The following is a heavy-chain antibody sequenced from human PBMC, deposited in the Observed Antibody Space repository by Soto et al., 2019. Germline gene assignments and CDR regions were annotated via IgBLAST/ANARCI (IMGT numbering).Heavy chain of an antibody. CDR1: GYTFTSYY. J-gene: IGHJ4*02. Sequence: VKVSCKASGYTFTSYYMRWVRQAPGQGLEWMGIINPSGGSTSYAQKFQGRVTMTRDTSTSTVYMELSSLRSEHTAVYYCARVPPTRQWLYYFDYWGQGTLVTVSS. D-gene: IGHD6-19*01. CDR2: INPSGGST. CDR3: ARVPPTRQWLYYFDY. V-gene: IGHV1-46*01.